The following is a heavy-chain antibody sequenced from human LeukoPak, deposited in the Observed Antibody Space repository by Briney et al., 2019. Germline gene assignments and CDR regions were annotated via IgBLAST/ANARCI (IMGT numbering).Heavy chain of an antibody. CDR1: GFTFSSYA. CDR2: ISGSGGST. D-gene: IGHD3-10*01. CDR3: AKASLLWFARGWFDP. J-gene: IGHJ5*02. Sequence: GGSLRLSCAASGFTFSSYAMSWVRQAPGKGLEWVSAISGSGGSTYYADSVKGRFTISRDNSKNTLYLQMNSLRAEDTAVYYCAKASLLWFARGWFDPWGQGTLVTVSS. V-gene: IGHV3-23*01.